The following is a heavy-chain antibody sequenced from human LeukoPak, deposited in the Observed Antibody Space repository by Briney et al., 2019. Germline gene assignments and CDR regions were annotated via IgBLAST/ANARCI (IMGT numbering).Heavy chain of an antibody. V-gene: IGHV3-15*01. CDR3: ARDANLKYFDY. CDR1: GYFFPNAW. J-gene: IGHJ4*02. CDR2: IKSNQDGGIT. Sequence: GGSLRLSCTISGYFFPNAWLNWVRQAPGRGLEWVGRIKSNQDGGITDYAAPVQDRFTISRDDSKNTMYLQMNNLKASDTAMYYCARDANLKYFDYWGQGTLVTVSS.